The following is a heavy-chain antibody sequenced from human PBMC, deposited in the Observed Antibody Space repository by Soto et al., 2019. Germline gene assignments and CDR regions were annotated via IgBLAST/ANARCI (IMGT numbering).Heavy chain of an antibody. CDR1: GGSISSSNW. J-gene: IGHJ4*02. D-gene: IGHD5-12*01. Sequence: PSETLSLTCAVSGGSISSSNWWSWVRQPPGKGLEWIGEIYHSGSTNYNPSLKSRVTISVDTSKNQFSLKLSSVTAADTAVYYCARGARRWLQGYYFGYWGQGTLVTVSS. CDR3: ARGARRWLQGYYFGY. CDR2: IYHSGST. V-gene: IGHV4-4*02.